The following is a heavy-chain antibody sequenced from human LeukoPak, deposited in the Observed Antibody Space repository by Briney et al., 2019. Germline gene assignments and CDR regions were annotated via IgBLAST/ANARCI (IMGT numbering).Heavy chain of an antibody. D-gene: IGHD6-19*01. J-gene: IGHJ4*02. V-gene: IGHV1-8*01. Sequence: ASVKVSCKASGYTFTSYDINWVRQATGQGLEWMGWMNPNSGNTGYAQKFQGRVTMTRNTSISTAYMELSSLRSEDTAVYYCARTFHSSGYFDYWGQGTLVTVSS. CDR2: MNPNSGNT. CDR1: GYTFTSYD. CDR3: ARTFHSSGYFDY.